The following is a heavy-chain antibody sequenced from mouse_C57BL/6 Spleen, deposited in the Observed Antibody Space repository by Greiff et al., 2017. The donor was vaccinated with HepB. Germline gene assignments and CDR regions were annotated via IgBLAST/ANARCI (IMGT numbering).Heavy chain of an antibody. D-gene: IGHD2-5*01. Sequence: DVQLQESGGGLVQPGGSMKLSCVASGFTFSNYWMNWVRQSPEKGLEWVAQIRLKSDNYATHYAESVKGRFTISRDDSKSSVYLQMNNLRAEDTGIYYCTGRESKGYFDYWGQGTTLTVSS. CDR1: GFTFSNYW. J-gene: IGHJ2*01. CDR3: TGRESKGYFDY. V-gene: IGHV6-3*01. CDR2: IRLKSDNYAT.